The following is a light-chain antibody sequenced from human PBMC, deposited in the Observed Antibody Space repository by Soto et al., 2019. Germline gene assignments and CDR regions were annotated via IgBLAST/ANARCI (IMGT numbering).Light chain of an antibody. CDR2: GAS. CDR3: QQYNSYWT. J-gene: IGKJ1*01. CDR1: QSVSSSY. V-gene: IGKV3-20*01. Sequence: EIVLTQSPGTLSLSPGERATLSCRASQSVSSSYLAWYQQKPGQAPRLLIYGASSRATGIPDRFSGSGSGTDFTLTISRLEPEDFATYYCQQYNSYWTVGQGTKGDIK.